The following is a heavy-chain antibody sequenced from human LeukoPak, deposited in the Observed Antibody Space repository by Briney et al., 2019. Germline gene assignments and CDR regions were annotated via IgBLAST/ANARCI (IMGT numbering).Heavy chain of an antibody. CDR1: GFTFSSYA. D-gene: IGHD5-18*01. Sequence: GGSLRLSCAASGFTFSSYAMSWVRQIPGKGLEWVSAISGSDAGTYYADSVKGRFTISRDNSRNTLYLQMNRLRAEDTAVYYCAKDSLTWIQLWFFDYWGQGTLVTVSS. V-gene: IGHV3-23*01. J-gene: IGHJ4*02. CDR2: ISGSDAGT. CDR3: AKDSLTWIQLWFFDY.